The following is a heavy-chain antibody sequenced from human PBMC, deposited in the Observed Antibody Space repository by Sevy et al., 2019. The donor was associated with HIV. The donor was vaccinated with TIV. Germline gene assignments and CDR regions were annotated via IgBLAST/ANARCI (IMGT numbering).Heavy chain of an antibody. CDR3: AREFWAGGWRYGMDV. J-gene: IGHJ6*02. D-gene: IGHD3-16*01. Sequence: SETLSLTCTVSGGSISSSYWNWIRQTPGKGLEWIGYIHYSGSTNHSPSLKSRVTISLDTSKNQFSLKLSSVTAADTAVYYCAREFWAGGWRYGMDVWGQGTTVTVSS. CDR1: GGSISSSY. V-gene: IGHV4-59*01. CDR2: IHYSGST.